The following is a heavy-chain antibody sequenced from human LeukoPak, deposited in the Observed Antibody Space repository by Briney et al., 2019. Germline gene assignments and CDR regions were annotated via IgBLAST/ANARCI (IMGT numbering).Heavy chain of an antibody. CDR2: ISSSGSTI. D-gene: IGHD5-12*01. J-gene: IGHJ4*02. CDR1: GFTFSSYE. V-gene: IGHV3-48*03. Sequence: PGGSLRLSCAASGFTFSSYEMNWVRQAPGKGLEWFSYISSSGSTIYYADSVKGRFTISRDNAKNSLYLQMNSLRAEDTAVYYCARDSIVATTPLDYWGQGTLVTVSS. CDR3: ARDSIVATTPLDY.